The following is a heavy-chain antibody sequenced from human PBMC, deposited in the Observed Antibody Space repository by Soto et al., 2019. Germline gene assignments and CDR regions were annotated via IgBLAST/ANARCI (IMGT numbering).Heavy chain of an antibody. Sequence: GVSLRLSCSASGFTFSSYAMSWVRQAPGMGLEWGSAISGSGGSTYYADSVKGRFTISRDNSKNTLYLQMNSLRAEDTAVYYCAKDSQVVVGATHFDYWGQGT. D-gene: IGHD1-26*01. V-gene: IGHV3-23*01. J-gene: IGHJ4*02. CDR2: ISGSGGST. CDR3: AKDSQVVVGATHFDY. CDR1: GFTFSSYA.